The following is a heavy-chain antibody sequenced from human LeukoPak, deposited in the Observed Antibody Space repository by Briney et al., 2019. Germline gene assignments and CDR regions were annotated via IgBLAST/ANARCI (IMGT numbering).Heavy chain of an antibody. J-gene: IGHJ6*03. CDR3: GRDALVGYFSYYYMDV. Sequence: SETLSLTCTVSGGSISSRYWTWIRQSPVKGLEWIGDISNSGSTSCNPSLKSRVTISIDTSKNQFSLKLSSVTAADTAVYYCGRDALVGYFSYYYMDVWGKGTTVTVSS. V-gene: IGHV4-59*11. CDR2: ISNSGST. D-gene: IGHD2-15*01. CDR1: GGSISSRY.